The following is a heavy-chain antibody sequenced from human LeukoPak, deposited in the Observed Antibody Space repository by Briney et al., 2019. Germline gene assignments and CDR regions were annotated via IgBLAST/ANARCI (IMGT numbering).Heavy chain of an antibody. D-gene: IGHD2-8*02. CDR1: GGSISTNSW. J-gene: IGHJ4*02. Sequence: PSETLSLTCVVSGGSISTNSWWSWVRQPPGKGLEWIGETSHSGHTNYNPSLRSRVTISVDKSKNQFSLKLNSVTAADTAVYYCVNNGGVYLSDCWGQGTLVTVSS. V-gene: IGHV4-4*02. CDR2: TSHSGHT. CDR3: VNNGGVYLSDC.